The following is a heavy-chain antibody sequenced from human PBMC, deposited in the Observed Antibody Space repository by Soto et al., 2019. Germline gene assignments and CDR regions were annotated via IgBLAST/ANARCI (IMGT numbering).Heavy chain of an antibody. D-gene: IGHD6-13*01. V-gene: IGHV4-34*01. CDR1: GGSFSDYY. CDR3: AREVAAAGTRRYYFYGMHV. CDR2: IDHTGST. Sequence: QVQLQQWGAGLLKPSETLSLTCAVSGGSFSDYYWNWIRQPPGKGLGWIGEIDHTGSTSYNPSLKGRVSMSADSSKNPFCLKMTSVTAADTAVYYCAREVAAAGTRRYYFYGMHVWGQGTTVSVSS. J-gene: IGHJ6*02.